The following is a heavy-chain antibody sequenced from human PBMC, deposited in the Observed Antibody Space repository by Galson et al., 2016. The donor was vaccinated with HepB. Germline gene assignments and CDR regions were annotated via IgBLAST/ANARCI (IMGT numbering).Heavy chain of an antibody. CDR1: GTSISNDY. CDR2: IYYSGSS. Sequence: LSLTCSVSGTSISNDYWTWIRQPPGKGLEWIGYIYYSGSSDFIPSLKSRVAMSVDTSKNQVSLKLSSVTAADTAVYYCARGPLLRYFDWGQGTLVTVSS. CDR3: ARGPLLRYFD. V-gene: IGHV4-59*01. J-gene: IGHJ4*02. D-gene: IGHD3-9*01.